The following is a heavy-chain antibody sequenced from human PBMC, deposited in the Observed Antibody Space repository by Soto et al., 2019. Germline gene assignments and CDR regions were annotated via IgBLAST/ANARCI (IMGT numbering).Heavy chain of an antibody. V-gene: IGHV6-1*01. D-gene: IGHD3-10*01. CDR3: APRGITLGADFYHR. CDR2: TYYRSKWYN. Sequence: SQTLSLTWAISGDSVSSNSAAWNLIRQSPSRGLEWLGRTYYRSKWYNDYAVSVKSRITINPDKSNNQFSLHLNYVTPEDTAVYYCAPRGITLGADFYHRWDQGNLGTVAS. CDR1: GDSVSSNSAA. J-gene: IGHJ1*01.